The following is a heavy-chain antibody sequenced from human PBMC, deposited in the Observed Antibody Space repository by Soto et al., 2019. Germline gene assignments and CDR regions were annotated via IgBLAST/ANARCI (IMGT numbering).Heavy chain of an antibody. J-gene: IGHJ4*02. CDR2: LSESDGRT. CDR1: GFTFSTSG. Sequence: EVQLLESGGGLVQPGGSLRLSCAASGFTFSTSGMNWVRQAPGKGLEWISGLSESDGRTTYADSVKGRFTISRDNSKNTLYLQMNSLRVEDTALYYCTKDSGYDSTDWGQGTLVTVSS. CDR3: TKDSGYDSTD. D-gene: IGHD3-22*01. V-gene: IGHV3-23*01.